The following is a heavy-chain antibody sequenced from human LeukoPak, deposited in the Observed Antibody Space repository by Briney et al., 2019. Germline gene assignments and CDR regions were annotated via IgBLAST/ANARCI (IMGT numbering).Heavy chain of an antibody. Sequence: SETLSLTCTVSGGSISSYYLTLIRQPPVKGLHWIGYIYYSGSTNYNPSLKSQVTISVDTSKKQFSLKLSSVTAADTAVYYCARTVSGIAAAGTWFDPWGQGTLVTVSS. J-gene: IGHJ5*02. CDR3: ARTVSGIAAAGTWFDP. D-gene: IGHD6-13*01. CDR1: GGSISSYY. CDR2: IYYSGST. V-gene: IGHV4-59*01.